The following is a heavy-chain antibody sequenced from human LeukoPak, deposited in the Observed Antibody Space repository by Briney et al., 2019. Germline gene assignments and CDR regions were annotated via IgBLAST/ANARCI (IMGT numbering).Heavy chain of an antibody. D-gene: IGHD1-26*01. CDR1: GGSISSYY. CDR3: ARPLGSYPGAFDI. V-gene: IGHV4-59*08. J-gene: IGHJ3*02. Sequence: SETLSFTCTVSGGSISSYYWSWIRQPPGKGLEWIGYIYYSGSTNYNPSLKSRVTISVDTTKNQFSLKLSSVTAADTAVYYCARPLGSYPGAFDIWGQGTMVTVSS. CDR2: IYYSGST.